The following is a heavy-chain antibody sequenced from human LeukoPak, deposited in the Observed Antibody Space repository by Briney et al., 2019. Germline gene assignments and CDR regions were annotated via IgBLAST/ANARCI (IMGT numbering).Heavy chain of an antibody. D-gene: IGHD6-13*01. J-gene: IGHJ6*03. CDR1: GFTFSSYA. V-gene: IGHV3-74*01. Sequence: GGSLRLSCAASGFTFSSYAMSWVRQAPGKGLVWVSRINSDESSTSYADSVKGRFTISRDNAKNTLYLQMNSLRAEDTAVYYCAAAGVYYYYYMDVWGKGTTVTVSS. CDR3: AAAGVYYYYYMDV. CDR2: INSDESST.